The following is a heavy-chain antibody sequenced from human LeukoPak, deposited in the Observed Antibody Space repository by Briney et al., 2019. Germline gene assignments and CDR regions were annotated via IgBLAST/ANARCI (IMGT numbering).Heavy chain of an antibody. Sequence: SETLSLTCTVSGGSISSSSYYWGWIRQTPGKGLEWIGSIYYSGSNNHNPSLKSRVSMSVDTSKNQFSLKLSSVTAADTAVYYCANMGYSYAPGLFDPWGQGTLVTVSS. CDR1: GGSISSSSYY. V-gene: IGHV4-39*07. D-gene: IGHD5-18*01. CDR2: IYYSGSN. CDR3: ANMGYSYAPGLFDP. J-gene: IGHJ5*02.